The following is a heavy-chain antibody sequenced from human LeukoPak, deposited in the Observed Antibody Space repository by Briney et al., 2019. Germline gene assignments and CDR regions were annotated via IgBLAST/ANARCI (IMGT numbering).Heavy chain of an antibody. J-gene: IGHJ4*01. Sequence: GGSLRLSCAASGFTFSNSAMSWVRQAPGKGLEWVSTLSGSGITTYYADSVKGRFTISRGNSKNTLYLQMNTLRAEDSALYYCAKGIYSSGWSYFDYWGHGTLVTASS. CDR2: LSGSGITT. CDR1: GFTFSNSA. V-gene: IGHV3-23*01. CDR3: AKGIYSSGWSYFDY. D-gene: IGHD6-19*01.